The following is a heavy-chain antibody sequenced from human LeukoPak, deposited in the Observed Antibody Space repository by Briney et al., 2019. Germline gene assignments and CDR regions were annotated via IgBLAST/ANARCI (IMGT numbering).Heavy chain of an antibody. CDR1: GFTFSSYA. Sequence: GGSLRLSCAASGFTFSSYAMSWVRQAPGKGLEWDSAISGSGGSTYYADSVRGRFTVSRDNAKNSLFLQMNSLRAEDTAVYYCARGHSGSPNRFDPWGQGTLVTVSS. D-gene: IGHD1-26*01. V-gene: IGHV3-23*01. J-gene: IGHJ5*02. CDR3: ARGHSGSPNRFDP. CDR2: ISGSGGST.